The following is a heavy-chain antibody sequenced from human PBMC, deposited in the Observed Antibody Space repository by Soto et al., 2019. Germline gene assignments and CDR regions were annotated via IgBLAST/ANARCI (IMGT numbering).Heavy chain of an antibody. D-gene: IGHD2-2*01. CDR3: ARDLTIVPATHPRLENYGMDV. V-gene: IGHV1-18*01. CDR1: GYSFTSYG. CDR2: ISPYNGHT. Sequence: QVQLVQSAGEVKKPGASVKVSCKASGYSFTSYGISWVRRAPGQGLEWMGWISPYNGHTQFVERFQGRVTMTTDPSMKTAYMELRNLRSDDTAHYDFARDLTIVPATHPRLENYGMDVLGQGTTVIVSS. J-gene: IGHJ6*02.